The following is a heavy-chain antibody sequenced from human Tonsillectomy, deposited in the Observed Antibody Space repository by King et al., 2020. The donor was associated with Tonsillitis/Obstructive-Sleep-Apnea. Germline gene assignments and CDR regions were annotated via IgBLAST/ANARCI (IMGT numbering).Heavy chain of an antibody. CDR2: SIPIFGVA. D-gene: IGHD3-22*01. J-gene: IGHJ4*02. CDR1: GGTFSSYA. Sequence: QLVQSGAEVKKPGSSVKVSCKASGGTFSSYAISWVRQAPGQGLEWMGRSIPIFGVANYAQKFEGRVTIIADKSTSTAYMELSSLRSEDTAVYYCARAKFDPDYYDRGGSLNYWGQGTLVTVSS. V-gene: IGHV1-69*09. CDR3: ARAKFDPDYYDRGGSLNY.